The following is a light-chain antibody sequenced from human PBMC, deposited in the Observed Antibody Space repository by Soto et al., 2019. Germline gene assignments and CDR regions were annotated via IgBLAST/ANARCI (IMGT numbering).Light chain of an antibody. CDR2: DAS. J-gene: IGKJ4*01. CDR3: TQRSDWPT. Sequence: IVLTQSPATLSLSPGEIATLSCRASQSVSPYLAWYQQKGGQAPRLLTYDASSRATGIPARFSGSGSGTDFTLTISNLEPEDFAVYYCTQRSDWPTFGGGTTVEIK. CDR1: QSVSPY. V-gene: IGKV3-11*01.